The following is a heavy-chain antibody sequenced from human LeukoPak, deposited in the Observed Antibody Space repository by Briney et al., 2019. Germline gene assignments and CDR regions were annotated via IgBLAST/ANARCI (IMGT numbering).Heavy chain of an antibody. J-gene: IGHJ4*02. V-gene: IGHV3-23*01. CDR2: ISGSGGHT. Sequence: QPGGSLRLSCAASGFTFSSYTMSWVRQAPGKGLEWVSAISGSGGHTYYADAVKGRFTISRDNSRNTLYLQINTLRAEDTAVHYCATGYSGYDWYHFDFWGQGTLVTVSS. CDR3: ATGYSGYDWYHFDF. CDR1: GFTFSSYT. D-gene: IGHD5-12*01.